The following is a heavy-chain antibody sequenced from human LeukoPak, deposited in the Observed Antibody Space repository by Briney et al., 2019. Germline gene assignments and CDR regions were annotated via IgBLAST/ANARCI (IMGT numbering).Heavy chain of an antibody. CDR2: IYHSGSA. Sequence: SETLSLTCTVSGYSISSGYYWGWIRQPPGKGLEWIGSIYHSGSAYYNPSLKSRVTISVDTSKNQFSLKLSSVTAADTAVYYWGSGFGELLRGGGLSFDYWGQGTLVTVSS. D-gene: IGHD3-10*01. CDR1: GYSISSGYY. J-gene: IGHJ4*02. CDR3: GSGFGELLRGGGLSFDY. V-gene: IGHV4-38-2*02.